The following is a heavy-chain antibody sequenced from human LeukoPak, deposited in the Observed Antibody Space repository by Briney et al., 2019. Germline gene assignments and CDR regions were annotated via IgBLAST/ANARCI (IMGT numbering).Heavy chain of an antibody. CDR3: ARKGLGYYYMDV. J-gene: IGHJ6*03. Sequence: SVKVSCKASGGTFSSYAIIWVRQAPGQGLEWMGGIIPIFGTANYAQKFQGRVTITTDESTSTAYMELSSLRSEDTAVYYCARKGLGYYYMDVWGKGTTVTVSS. V-gene: IGHV1-69*05. CDR2: IIPIFGTA. CDR1: GGTFSSYA. D-gene: IGHD7-27*01.